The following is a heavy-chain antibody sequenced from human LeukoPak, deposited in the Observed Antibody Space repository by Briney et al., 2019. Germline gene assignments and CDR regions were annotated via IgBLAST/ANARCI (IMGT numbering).Heavy chain of an antibody. D-gene: IGHD3-22*01. Sequence: PSETLSVTCTVSGGSISSSSYYGGWIRQPPGKGLEWIGSMYYSGSPYYNPSLKSRVTISVDTSKNQFSLKLSSVTAADTAVYYCARCATGAPGSYDSSGYYPHDAFDIWGQGTMVTVSS. V-gene: IGHV4-39*07. CDR2: MYYSGSP. CDR3: ARCATGAPGSYDSSGYYPHDAFDI. J-gene: IGHJ3*02. CDR1: GGSISSSSYY.